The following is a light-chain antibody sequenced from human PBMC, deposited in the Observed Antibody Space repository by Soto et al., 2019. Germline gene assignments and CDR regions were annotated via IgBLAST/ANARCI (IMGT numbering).Light chain of an antibody. CDR3: QSYDSSLSVSYV. Sequence: QSVLTQPPSVSGAPGQRVTISCTGSSSNIGAGYDVHWYQQLPGTAPKLLIYGNSNRPSGVPDRFSGSKSGTSASLAITGLQAEDEADYYCQSYDSSLSVSYVFGTGTNSPS. V-gene: IGLV1-40*01. CDR2: GNS. CDR1: SSNIGAGYD. J-gene: IGLJ1*01.